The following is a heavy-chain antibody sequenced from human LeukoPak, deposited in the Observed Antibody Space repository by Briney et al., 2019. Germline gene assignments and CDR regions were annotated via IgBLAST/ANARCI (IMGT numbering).Heavy chain of an antibody. J-gene: IGHJ4*02. CDR3: ARHPNTQCSGGTCYSGFFDN. CDR2: IYYSGST. Sequence: PSETLSLTCTVSGGSISSSSYYWGWIHQPPGKGLEWIGSIYYSGSTYYNPSLKSRVTISVDTSKNQFSLKLSSVTAADAAVFYCARHPNTQCSGGTCYSGFFDNWGQGTLVTVSS. CDR1: GGSISSSSYY. D-gene: IGHD2-15*01. V-gene: IGHV4-39*01.